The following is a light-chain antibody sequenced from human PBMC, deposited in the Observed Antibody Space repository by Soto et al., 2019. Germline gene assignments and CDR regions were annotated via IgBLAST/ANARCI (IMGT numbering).Light chain of an antibody. CDR1: HSVGFT. V-gene: IGKV1-39*01. CDR2: ATY. J-gene: IGKJ1*01. Sequence: DIQLTQSPSSLSASVGDQVTITCRASHSVGFTLKWYQQKPGKAPNLLIYATYSLLGGVPSRFSGGRSGTDFTLTISSLQPEDFASYYCQQSYSTPWTCGQGTKVEIK. CDR3: QQSYSTPWT.